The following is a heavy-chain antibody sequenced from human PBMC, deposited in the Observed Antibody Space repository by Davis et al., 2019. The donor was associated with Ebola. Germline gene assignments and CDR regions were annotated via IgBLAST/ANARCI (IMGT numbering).Heavy chain of an antibody. CDR2: INHSGST. Sequence: SETLSLTCTVSGASISGYYWSWISQPQGKGLEWNGEINHSGSTNYNPSLKSRVTISVDTSRNKFSLKLSSVTATDTAVYYCARQGTYSSNWFDPWGQGTLVTVSS. D-gene: IGHD5-18*01. CDR3: ARQGTYSSNWFDP. V-gene: IGHV4-34*01. J-gene: IGHJ5*02. CDR1: GASISGYY.